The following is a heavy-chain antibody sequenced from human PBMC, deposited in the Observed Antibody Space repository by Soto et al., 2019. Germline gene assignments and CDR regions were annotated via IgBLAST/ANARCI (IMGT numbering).Heavy chain of an antibody. CDR3: ARAIVVTVGGMDV. Sequence: QVQLQESGPGLVKPSQTLSLTCTVSGGSISNADYYWSWVRQPPGKGLEWIGYIYYCGSSFFNPSLKSRVTMSKDTSKNQFSLRLTSVTAADTAVYYCARAIVVTVGGMDVWGRGTTVTVSS. CDR2: IYYCGSS. CDR1: GGSISNADYY. V-gene: IGHV4-30-4*01. D-gene: IGHD5-12*01. J-gene: IGHJ6*02.